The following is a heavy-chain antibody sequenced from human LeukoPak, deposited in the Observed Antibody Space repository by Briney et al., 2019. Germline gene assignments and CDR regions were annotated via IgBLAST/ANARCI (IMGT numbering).Heavy chain of an antibody. CDR3: ASARMATITVDY. D-gene: IGHD5-24*01. V-gene: IGHV4-34*01. CDR1: GGSFSGYY. CDR2: INHRGST. Sequence: SETLSLTCAVYGGSFSGYYWSWIRQPPGEGLEWIGEINHRGSTNYNPSLKSRVTISVDTSKNQFSLKLSSVTAADTAVYYCASARMATITVDYWGQGTLVTVSS. J-gene: IGHJ4*02.